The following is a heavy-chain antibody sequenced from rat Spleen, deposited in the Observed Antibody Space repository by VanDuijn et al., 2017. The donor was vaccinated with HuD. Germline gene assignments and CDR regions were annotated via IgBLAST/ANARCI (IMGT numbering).Heavy chain of an antibody. V-gene: IGHV2-47*01. D-gene: IGHD1-1*01. CDR3: TRDPITTRDYFDY. J-gene: IGHJ2*01. CDR1: GLSLTSNS. Sequence: QVQLKESGPGLVQPSQTLSLTCTVSGLSLTSNSVSWIRQPPGKGLEWMGVIWGDGSTAYNSALKSRLSISRDTSKSQVFLKMNSLQTEDTAIYFCTRDPITTRDYFDYWGQGVMVTVSS. CDR2: IWGDGST.